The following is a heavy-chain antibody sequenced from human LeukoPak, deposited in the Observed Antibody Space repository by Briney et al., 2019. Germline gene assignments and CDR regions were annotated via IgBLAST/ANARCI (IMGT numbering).Heavy chain of an antibody. CDR2: IYYSGST. D-gene: IGHD3-22*01. CDR1: GVSISSYY. Sequence: SETLSLTCTVSGVSISSYYWSWIRQPPGKGLEWIGYIYYSGSTNYNPSLKSRVTISVDTSKNQFSLKLSSVTAADTAVYYCARFIYDSSGYYLVDYWGQGTLVTVSS. V-gene: IGHV4-59*01. J-gene: IGHJ4*02. CDR3: ARFIYDSSGYYLVDY.